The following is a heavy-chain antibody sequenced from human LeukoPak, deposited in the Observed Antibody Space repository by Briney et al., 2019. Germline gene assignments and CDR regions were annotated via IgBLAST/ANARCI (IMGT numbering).Heavy chain of an antibody. CDR2: IKQDSSSK. CDR1: GFINSNYW. J-gene: IGHJ3*02. V-gene: IGHV3-7*01. Sequence: PGGSLRLSCPASGFINSNYWLTWLRQAPGKGLAWVANIKQDSSSKYYADSVKGRFTISRDNADNSLYLQMNSLRAEDTAVYYCAKFTTKPGHALDIWAQGTMVTV. D-gene: IGHD3-22*01. CDR3: AKFTTKPGHALDI.